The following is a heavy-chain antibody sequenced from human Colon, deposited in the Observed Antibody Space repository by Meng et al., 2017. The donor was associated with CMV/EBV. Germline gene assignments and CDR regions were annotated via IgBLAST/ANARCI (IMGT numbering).Heavy chain of an antibody. V-gene: IGHV1-3*01. CDR2: INAGNGNT. J-gene: IGHJ5*02. CDR1: GYTFTYYA. Sequence: KPSGYTFTYYAIHWVRQAPGQGLEWMGRINAGNGNTDYSPTLQDRLTFSRDTSADTAYMELRSLTSEDTAVYYCARDGGWELPFSIDPWGQGTLVTVSS. D-gene: IGHD1-26*01. CDR3: ARDGGWELPFSIDP.